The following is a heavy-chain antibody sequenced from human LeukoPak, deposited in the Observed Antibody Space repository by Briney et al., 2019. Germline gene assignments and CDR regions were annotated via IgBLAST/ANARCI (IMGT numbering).Heavy chain of an antibody. CDR3: ARIGGDHLKRIGEDYYGSEDY. CDR2: ISGSGGST. J-gene: IGHJ4*02. CDR1: GITFSSCG. Sequence: GGSLRLSCAASGITFSSCGMSWVRQAPGKGLERVSGISGSGGSTYYADSVKGRFTISRDNSKNTLYLQMNSLRAEDTAVYYCARIGGDHLKRIGEDYYGSEDYWGQGTLVTVSS. D-gene: IGHD3-10*01. V-gene: IGHV3-23*01.